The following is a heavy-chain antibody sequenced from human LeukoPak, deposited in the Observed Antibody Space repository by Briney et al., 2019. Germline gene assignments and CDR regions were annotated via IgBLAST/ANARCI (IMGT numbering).Heavy chain of an antibody. V-gene: IGHV4-59*08. Sequence: SETLSLTCSVSGASISSYSWSWIRQPPGKGLEWIGYIHNSGKTNYTPSLKRRVTISEDTPKKELSLKLSSVTAADTAVYYCASQYDFWSFDPWGQGTLVTVSS. D-gene: IGHD3-3*01. CDR3: ASQYDFWSFDP. J-gene: IGHJ5*02. CDR1: GASISSYS. CDR2: IHNSGKT.